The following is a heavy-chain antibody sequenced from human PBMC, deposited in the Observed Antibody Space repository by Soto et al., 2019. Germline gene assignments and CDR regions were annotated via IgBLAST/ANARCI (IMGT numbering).Heavy chain of an antibody. D-gene: IGHD6-19*01. CDR3: ARSIAVAGTPEFDY. Sequence: QVQLVESGGGVVQPGRSLRLSCAASGFTFSSFTMHWVRQAPGKGLEWVALISYDAGNNKYYADPVKGRFSISRDNSRNTLYLQLNSLRAEDTAVYYCARSIAVAGTPEFDYWGQGTLVTVSS. CDR2: ISYDAGNNK. CDR1: GFTFSSFT. J-gene: IGHJ4*02. V-gene: IGHV3-30-3*01.